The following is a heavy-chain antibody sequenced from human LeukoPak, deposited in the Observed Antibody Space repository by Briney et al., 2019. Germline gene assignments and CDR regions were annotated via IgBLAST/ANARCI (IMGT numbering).Heavy chain of an antibody. Sequence: PSETLSLTCAVSGGSISSSNWWSWVRQPPGKGLEWIGEIYHSGSTNYNPSLKSRVTISVDKSKNQFSLKLSSVTAADTAVYYCARASRRLGELSLYRWGQGTLVTVSS. D-gene: IGHD3-16*02. J-gene: IGHJ4*02. CDR1: GGSISSSNW. V-gene: IGHV4-4*02. CDR3: ARASRRLGELSLYR. CDR2: IYHSGST.